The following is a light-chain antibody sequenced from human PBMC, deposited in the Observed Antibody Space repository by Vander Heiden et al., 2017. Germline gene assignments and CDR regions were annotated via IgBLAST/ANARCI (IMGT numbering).Light chain of an antibody. CDR2: SSD. Sequence: QSVLTQPPSASGTPGQRVTISCSGSSSNIGSNTVNWYQHLPRTAPKLLIYSSDQRPSGVPDRFSGSKSGTSASLAISGLQSEEEADYYCAAWDDSLNGRHVFGTGTKVTVL. V-gene: IGLV1-44*01. CDR3: AAWDDSLNGRHV. CDR1: SSNIGSNT. J-gene: IGLJ1*01.